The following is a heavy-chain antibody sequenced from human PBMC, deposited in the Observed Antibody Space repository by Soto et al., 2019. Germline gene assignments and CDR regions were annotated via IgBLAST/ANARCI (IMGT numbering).Heavy chain of an antibody. V-gene: IGHV1-69*02. D-gene: IGHD5-12*01. Sequence: GASVKVSCKASGGTFSSYTISWVRQAPGQGLEWMGRIIPILGIANYAQKFQGRVTITGDKSTSTAYMELSRLRSGDTAVYYFARGVATVHYYYGMDVWGQGTTVTVSS. CDR3: ARGVATVHYYYGMDV. J-gene: IGHJ6*02. CDR1: GGTFSSYT. CDR2: IIPILGIA.